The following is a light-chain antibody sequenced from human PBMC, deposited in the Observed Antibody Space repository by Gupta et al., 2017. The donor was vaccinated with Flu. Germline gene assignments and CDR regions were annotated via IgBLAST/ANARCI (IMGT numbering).Light chain of an antibody. V-gene: IGLV2-8*01. CDR2: EDF. J-gene: IGLJ2*01. CDR3: TSYAGSNNLV. Sequence: QSALTQPPPASGSPGPSVTISCACTSSDIGNYNYVSWYQQHPVKAPIRLIYEDFKPPAGVPDRFSGSTSGNTASLTVAGLQAEDEADYYCTSYAGSNNLVFGGGTKLTVL. CDR1: SSDIGNYNY.